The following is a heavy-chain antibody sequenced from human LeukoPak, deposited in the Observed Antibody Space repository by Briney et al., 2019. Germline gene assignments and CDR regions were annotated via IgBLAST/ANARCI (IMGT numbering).Heavy chain of an antibody. CDR2: ISSSSSYI. Sequence: GGSLRLSCVASGFTFSSYSMNWVRQAPGKGLEWVSSISSSSSYIYYADSVKGRFTISRDNAKNSLYLQMNSLRAEDTAVYYCARESLEYSSSLGFDYWGQGTLVTVSS. J-gene: IGHJ4*02. V-gene: IGHV3-21*01. CDR3: ARESLEYSSSLGFDY. CDR1: GFTFSSYS. D-gene: IGHD6-6*01.